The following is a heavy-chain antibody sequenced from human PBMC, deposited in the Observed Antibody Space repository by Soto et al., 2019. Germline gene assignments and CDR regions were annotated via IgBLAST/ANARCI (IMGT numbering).Heavy chain of an antibody. J-gene: IGHJ6*03. CDR1: GYTFTSYY. D-gene: IGHD4-17*01. V-gene: IGHV1-8*01. CDR2: MNPNSGNT. CDR3: ARGISLLGGDGYYYYYYMVV. Sequence: ASVKVSCKASGYTFTSYYIKWVRQATGQGLEWMGWMNPNSGNTGYAQKFQGRVTMTRNTSISTAYMELSSLRSEDTAVYYCARGISLLGGDGYYYYYYMVVWGKGTTVTVSS.